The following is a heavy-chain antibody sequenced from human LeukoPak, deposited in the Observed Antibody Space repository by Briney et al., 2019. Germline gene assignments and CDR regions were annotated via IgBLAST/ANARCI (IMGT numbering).Heavy chain of an antibody. CDR3: ARGASGPHDY. J-gene: IGHJ4*02. CDR1: WFTFCRYL. CDR2: IYHSGST. Sequence: GALRLSLAASWFTFCRYLVSWGRPAPGEGGGWIGEIYHSGSTNYNPPLKSRVTMSVDTSKNQFSLKLSSVTAADTAVYYCARGASGPHDYWGQGTLVTVSS. D-gene: IGHD5-12*01. V-gene: IGHV4-4*02.